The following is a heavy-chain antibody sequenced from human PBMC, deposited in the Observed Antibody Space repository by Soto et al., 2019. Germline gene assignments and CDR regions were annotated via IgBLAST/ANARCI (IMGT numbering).Heavy chain of an antibody. CDR3: ARHPNWNARVLGTFDI. Sequence: PGESLKISCKGSGYSFTNYWISWVRQMPGKGLEWMGRIDPSDSYTNYSPSFQGHVTISADKSISTAYLQWSSLKASDTAMYYCARHPNWNARVLGTFDIWGQGTMVTVSS. J-gene: IGHJ3*02. V-gene: IGHV5-10-1*01. CDR1: GYSFTNYW. CDR2: IDPSDSYT. D-gene: IGHD1-20*01.